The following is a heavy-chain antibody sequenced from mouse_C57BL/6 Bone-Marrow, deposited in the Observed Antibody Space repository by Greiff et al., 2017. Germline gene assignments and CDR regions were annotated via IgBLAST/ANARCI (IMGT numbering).Heavy chain of an antibody. CDR2: IDPEDGET. CDR1: GFNIKDYY. J-gene: IGHJ2*01. D-gene: IGHD1-1*01. V-gene: IGHV14-2*01. Sequence: VQLQQSGAELVKPGASVKLSCTASGFNIKDYYIHWVKQRTEQGLEWIGRIDPEDGETKYAPKFQDKATITADTSSNTAYLQLSSLTSEDTAVYYCTRSLIYYGTNYWVQGTTLTVSS. CDR3: TRSLIYYGTNY.